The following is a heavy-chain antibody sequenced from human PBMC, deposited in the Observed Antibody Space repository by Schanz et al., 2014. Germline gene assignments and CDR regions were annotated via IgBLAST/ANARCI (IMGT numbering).Heavy chain of an antibody. CDR2: ISPNSGDT. V-gene: IGHV1-2*06. J-gene: IGHJ6*02. CDR1: GRTFIVYH. Sequence: QVQLVQSGAEVKKPGASMKVSCKASGRTFIVYHVLHWVRQAPGQGLEWMGRISPNSGDTHSAQKFQGRVTMTRDTSISTAYMELSSLRSDDTAVYYCARENKDYDSILNKFFHYGLDLWGQGTTVTVSS. D-gene: IGHD3-3*02. CDR3: ARENKDYDSILNKFFHYGLDL.